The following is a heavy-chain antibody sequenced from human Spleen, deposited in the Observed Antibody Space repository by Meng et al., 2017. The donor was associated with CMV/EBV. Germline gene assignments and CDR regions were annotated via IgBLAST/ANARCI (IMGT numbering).Heavy chain of an antibody. V-gene: IGHV3-66*01. CDR3: ARAFICGGDCLPYDNLADY. CDR2: IYSGGST. D-gene: IGHD2-21*01. J-gene: IGHJ4*02. CDR1: GFSFNSYA. Sequence: GGSLRLSCAASGFSFNSYAVTWVRQAPGKGLEWVSVIYSGGSTYYADSVEGRFTISRDNSKNTLYLQMNSLRAEDTAVYYCARAFICGGDCLPYDNLADYWGQGTLVTVSS.